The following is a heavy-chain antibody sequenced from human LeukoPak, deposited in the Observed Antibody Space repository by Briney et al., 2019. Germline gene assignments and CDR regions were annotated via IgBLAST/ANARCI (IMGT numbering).Heavy chain of an antibody. V-gene: IGHV3-7*01. Sequence: GGSLRLSCAASGFTLISYWMTWVRQAPGKGLEWVANIKLDGSEKYYVDSVKGRFTISRDNAKNSLYLQMNSLRDEDTAVYYCARDPSYCSGGTCYPYFDYWGQGTLVTVSS. CDR3: ARDPSYCSGGTCYPYFDY. J-gene: IGHJ4*02. CDR1: GFTLISYW. CDR2: IKLDGSEK. D-gene: IGHD2-15*01.